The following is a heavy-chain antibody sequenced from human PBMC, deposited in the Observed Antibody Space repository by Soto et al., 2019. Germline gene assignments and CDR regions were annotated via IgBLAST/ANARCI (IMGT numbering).Heavy chain of an antibody. D-gene: IGHD6-19*01. CDR2: INPNSGGT. CDR1: GYTFTGYY. CDR3: ARAQYSSGWCDY. V-gene: IGHV1-2*02. Sequence: ASVKVSCKTSGYTFTGYYMHWVRQAPGQGLEWMGWINPNSGGTKYAQKFQGRVTVTRDTSTSTAYMELSRLRSDDTAVYYCARAQYSSGWCDYWGQGTLVTVSS. J-gene: IGHJ4*02.